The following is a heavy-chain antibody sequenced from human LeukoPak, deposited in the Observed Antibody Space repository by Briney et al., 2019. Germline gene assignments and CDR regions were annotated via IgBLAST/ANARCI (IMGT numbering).Heavy chain of an antibody. V-gene: IGHV4-34*01. CDR2: INHSGST. CDR3: ASWNARTHSIDD. D-gene: IGHD1-1*01. Sequence: PSETLSLTCAVYGGSFSDYYCNWIRQPPGKGLEWIGEINHSGSTSYNPSLKSRVTISVDTSKNQFSLTLTSVTAADTAVYYCASWNARTHSIDDWGQGILVTVPS. J-gene: IGHJ4*02. CDR1: GGSFSDYY.